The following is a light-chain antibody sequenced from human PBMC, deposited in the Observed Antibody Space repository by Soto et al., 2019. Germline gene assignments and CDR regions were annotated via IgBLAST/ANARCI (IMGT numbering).Light chain of an antibody. V-gene: IGKV3-11*01. J-gene: IGKJ1*01. CDR1: QSVSTN. CDR3: QQRSTWPWT. CDR2: DTS. Sequence: EIVFTQSPSTLSLSPGERATLSCRASQSVSTNLAWYQQKPGQAPRLLIHDTSNRATGIPARFSGSGSGTDFTLSISSLEPEDFAVYYCQQRSTWPWTFGQGTKVDIK.